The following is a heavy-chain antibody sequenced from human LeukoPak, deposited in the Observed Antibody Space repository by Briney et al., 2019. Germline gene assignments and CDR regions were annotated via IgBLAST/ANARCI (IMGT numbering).Heavy chain of an antibody. Sequence: GGSLRLSCAASGFTFSTYSMNWVRQAPGKGLKRVSYISSGSSSISYADSVKGRFTISRDNAKNSLYLQMNSLRDEDTAVYYCARVRWASYYFEYWGQGTLVTVSS. CDR1: GFTFSTYS. D-gene: IGHD4-23*01. CDR2: ISSGSSSI. V-gene: IGHV3-48*02. J-gene: IGHJ4*02. CDR3: ARVRWASYYFEY.